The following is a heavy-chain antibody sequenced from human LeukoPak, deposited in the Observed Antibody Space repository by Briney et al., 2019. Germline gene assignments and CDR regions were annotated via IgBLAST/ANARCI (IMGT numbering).Heavy chain of an antibody. CDR3: ARGSLEAARSAFDI. Sequence: GASVKVSCKVSGYTLTELSMHWVRQAPGKGLEWMGGFDPEDGETIYAQKFQGRVTMTEDTSTDTAYMELSSLRSEDTAVYYCARGSLEAARSAFDIWGQGTMVTVSS. CDR2: FDPEDGET. D-gene: IGHD6-6*01. CDR1: GYTLTELS. V-gene: IGHV1-24*01. J-gene: IGHJ3*02.